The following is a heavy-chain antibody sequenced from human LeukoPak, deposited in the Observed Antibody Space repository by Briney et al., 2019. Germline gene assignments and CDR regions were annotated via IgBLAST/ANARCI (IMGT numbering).Heavy chain of an antibody. CDR3: ARLQGIAAAGHYYYYMDV. D-gene: IGHD6-13*01. J-gene: IGHJ6*03. Sequence: SETLSLTCTVSGYSISSGFYWGWIRQPPGKGLECIGSIYHSGSTYYNPSLKSRVTISVDTSKNQFSLKLSSVTAADTAVYYCARLQGIAAAGHYYYYMDVWGKGTTVTISS. V-gene: IGHV4-38-2*02. CDR2: IYHSGST. CDR1: GYSISSGFY.